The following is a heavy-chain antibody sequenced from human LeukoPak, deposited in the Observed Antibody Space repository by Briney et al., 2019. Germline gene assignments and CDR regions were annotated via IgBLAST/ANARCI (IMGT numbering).Heavy chain of an antibody. CDR3: AKSGYNRFDY. D-gene: IGHD5-24*01. V-gene: IGHV3-23*01. CDR1: GFTFSSYG. CDR2: ISGSGSGGST. J-gene: IGHJ4*02. Sequence: GGSLRLSCAASGFTFSSYGMSWVRQAPGKGLEWVSSISGSGSGGSTYYADSVKGRFTISRDNSKNTLYLQMNSLIAEDTAVYYCAKSGYNRFDYWGQGTRVTVSS.